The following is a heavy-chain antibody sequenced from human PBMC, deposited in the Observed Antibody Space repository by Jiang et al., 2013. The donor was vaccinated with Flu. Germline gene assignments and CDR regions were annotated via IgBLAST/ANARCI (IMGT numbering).Heavy chain of an antibody. CDR2: IHHTGNT. Sequence: ALLKPSETLSLTCNVSSDSITSSSYYWAWIRQPPGQGLEWVGSIHHTGNTYSNPSLRSRVTISIDTAKNQFSLRLSSVTATDTAVYYCARHYEVVTTLLFDFWGRGTLVTVSS. D-gene: IGHD3-22*01. CDR3: ARHYEVVTTLLFDF. V-gene: IGHV4-39*01. CDR1: SDSITSSSYY. J-gene: IGHJ4*02.